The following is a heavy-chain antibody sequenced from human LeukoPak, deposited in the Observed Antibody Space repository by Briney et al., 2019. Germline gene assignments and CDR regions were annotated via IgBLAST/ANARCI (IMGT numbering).Heavy chain of an antibody. CDR2: ISAYNGNT. J-gene: IGHJ4*02. Sequence: SVKVSCKASGYTFTSYGISWVRQAPGQGLEWMGWISAYNGNTNYAQKLQGRVTMTTDTSTSTAYMELRSLRSDNTAVYYCARDMYSSSWYYFDYWGQGTLVTVSS. CDR1: GYTFTSYG. D-gene: IGHD6-13*01. CDR3: ARDMYSSSWYYFDY. V-gene: IGHV1-18*01.